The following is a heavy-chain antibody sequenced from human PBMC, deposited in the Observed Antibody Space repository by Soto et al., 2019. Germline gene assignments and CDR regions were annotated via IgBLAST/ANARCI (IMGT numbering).Heavy chain of an antibody. CDR2: FDPEDGET. Sequence: VRQSPRKGLEWMGGFDPEDGETIYAQKFQGRVTMTEDTSTDTAYMELSSLRSEDTAVYYCALVASAHWGQGTLVTVSS. V-gene: IGHV1-24*01. D-gene: IGHD5-12*01. J-gene: IGHJ4*02. CDR3: ALVASAH.